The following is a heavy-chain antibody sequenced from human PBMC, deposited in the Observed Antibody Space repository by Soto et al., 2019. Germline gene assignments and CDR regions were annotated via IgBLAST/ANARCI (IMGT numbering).Heavy chain of an antibody. Sequence: GGSLRLSCGSSGFNFANYAMGWVRQAPGKGLEWVSGISSTGRRTYYADSVRGRFSISRDNSKNTVDLQINSLRAEDTAVYYCAKVANVGVVVEYFDHWGQGSLVTVSS. V-gene: IGHV3-23*01. CDR3: AKVANVGVVVEYFDH. CDR2: ISSTGRRT. J-gene: IGHJ4*02. CDR1: GFNFANYA. D-gene: IGHD3-3*01.